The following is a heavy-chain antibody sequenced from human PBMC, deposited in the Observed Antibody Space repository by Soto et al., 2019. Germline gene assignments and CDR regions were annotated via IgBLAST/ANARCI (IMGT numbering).Heavy chain of an antibody. CDR3: NAWENYDFWSGPGHY. Sequence: GGSLRLSCTASGFTFGDYAMSWVRQAPGKGLEWVGFIRSKAYGGTTEYAAPVKGRFTISRDDSKSIAYLQMNSLKTEDTAVYYCNAWENYDFWSGPGHYRGQGTLVLVSS. J-gene: IGHJ4*02. V-gene: IGHV3-49*04. CDR2: IRSKAYGGTT. CDR1: GFTFGDYA. D-gene: IGHD3-3*01.